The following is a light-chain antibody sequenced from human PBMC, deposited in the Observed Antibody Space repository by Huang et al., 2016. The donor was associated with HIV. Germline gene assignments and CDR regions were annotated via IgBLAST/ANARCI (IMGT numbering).Light chain of an antibody. CDR2: AAS. CDR3: QQSYSDPYT. J-gene: IGKJ2*01. CDR1: QNIRTY. V-gene: IGKV1-39*01. Sequence: DIQMTQSPSSLSASVGDRVTITCRASQNIRTYLNWYPQKPGKAPKLLIYAASSLQIGVPSRFSGSVSGTDFTLTISSLQPEDFATYYCQQSYSDPYTFGQGTKLEIK.